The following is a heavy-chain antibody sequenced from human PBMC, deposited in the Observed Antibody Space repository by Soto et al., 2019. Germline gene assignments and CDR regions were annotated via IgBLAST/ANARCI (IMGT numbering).Heavy chain of an antibody. J-gene: IGHJ4*02. D-gene: IGHD5-18*01. CDR2: INSDGSST. Sequence: PWGSERQCVADAEFVVSSGCRHFDRQATGKGLVWVSRINSDGSSTSYADSVKGRFTISRDNAKNTLYLQMNSLRAEDTAVYYCAREGYSYGSIPLFDYWGQGTLVTVSS. CDR3: AREGYSYGSIPLFDY. V-gene: IGHV3-74*01. CDR1: EFVVSSGC.